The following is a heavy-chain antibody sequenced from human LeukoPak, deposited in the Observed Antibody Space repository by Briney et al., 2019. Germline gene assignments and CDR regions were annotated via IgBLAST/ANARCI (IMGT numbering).Heavy chain of an antibody. J-gene: IGHJ3*02. D-gene: IGHD2-2*01. CDR1: GYTFTSYG. V-gene: IGHV1-18*04. Sequence: ASVKVSCKASGYTFTSYGISWVRQAPGQGLEWMGWISAYNGNTNYAQKLQGRVTMTTDTSTSTAYMELRSLRSDGTAVYYCARDVDIVVVPAAMEDDAFDIWGQGTMVTVSS. CDR3: ARDVDIVVVPAAMEDDAFDI. CDR2: ISAYNGNT.